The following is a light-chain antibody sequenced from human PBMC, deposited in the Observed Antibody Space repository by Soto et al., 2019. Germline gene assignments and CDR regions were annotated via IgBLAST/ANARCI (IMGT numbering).Light chain of an antibody. V-gene: IGLV2-14*01. Sequence: ALTQPASVSGSPGQSITISCTGTSSDVGGFNYVSWYQQHPGKAPKLLIFDVYSRPSGISNRFSGSKSGNTASLTISGLQAEDEADYYCSSYTTSSSYVFGAGTKLTVL. CDR1: SSDVGGFNY. CDR3: SSYTTSSSYV. CDR2: DVY. J-gene: IGLJ1*01.